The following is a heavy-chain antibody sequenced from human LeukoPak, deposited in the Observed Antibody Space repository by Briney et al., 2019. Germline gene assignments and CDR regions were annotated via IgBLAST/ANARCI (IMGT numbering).Heavy chain of an antibody. D-gene: IGHD3-3*01. CDR1: GFTVSSNY. V-gene: IGHV3-53*01. J-gene: IGHJ3*02. CDR2: IYTGGST. Sequence: GGSLRLSCAASGFTVSSNYMSWVRQAPGKGLEWVSVIYTGGSTYYADPVKGRFTISRDNSKNTLYLQMNSLRAEDTAVYYCTRANTVSIFGVIILDAFDIWGQGTMVTVSS. CDR3: TRANTVSIFGVIILDAFDI.